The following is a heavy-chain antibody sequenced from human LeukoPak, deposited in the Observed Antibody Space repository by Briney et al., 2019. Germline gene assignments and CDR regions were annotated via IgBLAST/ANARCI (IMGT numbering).Heavy chain of an antibody. D-gene: IGHD2-15*01. CDR3: ASGGYCSGGSCYRGHLDY. J-gene: IGHJ4*02. V-gene: IGHV3-64*01. CDR2: ISSNGGST. Sequence: GGSLRLSCAASGFTVSSNYMSWVRQAPGKGLEYVSAISSNGGSTYYANSVKGRFTISRDNSKNTLYLQMGSLRAEDMAVYYCASGGYCSGGSCYRGHLDYWGQGTLVTVSS. CDR1: GFTVSSNY.